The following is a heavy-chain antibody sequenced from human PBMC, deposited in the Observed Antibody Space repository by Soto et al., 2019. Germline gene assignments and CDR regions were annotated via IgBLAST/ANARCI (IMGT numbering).Heavy chain of an antibody. Sequence: PSETLSLTCTVSGGSISSYYWSWIRQPPGKGLEWIGYIYYSGSTNYNPSLKSRVTISVDTSKNQFSLKLSSVTAADTAVYYCAHTYGLCFDYWGQGTLVTVSS. J-gene: IGHJ4*02. D-gene: IGHD2-8*01. V-gene: IGHV4-59*01. CDR2: IYYSGST. CDR3: AHTYGLCFDY. CDR1: GGSISSYY.